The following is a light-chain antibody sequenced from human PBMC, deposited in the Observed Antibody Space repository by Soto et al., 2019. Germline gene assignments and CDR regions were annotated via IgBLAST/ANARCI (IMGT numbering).Light chain of an antibody. CDR3: QQYNNWPRT. CDR2: AAS. V-gene: IGKV1-39*01. J-gene: IGKJ1*01. Sequence: DSQMTQSPSSLSASVGDRVTITCRASQSISSYLNWYQQKPGKAPKFLIYAASSLQSGVPSRFSGSGSGTEFTLTISSLQSEDFAVYYCQQYNNWPRTFGQGTKVDIK. CDR1: QSISSY.